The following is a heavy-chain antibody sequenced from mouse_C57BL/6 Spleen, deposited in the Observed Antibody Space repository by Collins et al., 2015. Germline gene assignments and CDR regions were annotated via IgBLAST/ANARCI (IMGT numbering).Heavy chain of an antibody. J-gene: IGHJ3*01. CDR1: GYSITSDYA. CDR2: ISYSGST. V-gene: IGHV3-2*02. D-gene: IGHD2-3*01. CDR3: ARGLLRERRFAY. Sequence: DVQLQESGPGLVKPSQSLSLTCTVTGYSITSDYAWNWIRQFPGNKLEWMGYISYSGSTSYNPSLKSRISIARDTSKNQFFLQLNSVTTEDTATYYCARGLLRERRFAYRGQGTLVTVSA.